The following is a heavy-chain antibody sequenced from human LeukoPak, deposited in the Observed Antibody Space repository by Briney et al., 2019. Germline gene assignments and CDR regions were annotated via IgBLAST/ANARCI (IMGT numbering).Heavy chain of an antibody. CDR3: AKALRGAREVVDY. CDR1: GFTFSSYG. D-gene: IGHD1-26*01. Sequence: GGSLRLYCAASGFTFSSYGMHWVRQAPGKGLEWVTVISYDGSNKYYADSVKGRFTISRDNSKNTLYLQMNSLRAEDTAVYYCAKALRGAREVVDYWGQGTLVTVTA. CDR2: ISYDGSNK. J-gene: IGHJ4*02. V-gene: IGHV3-30*18.